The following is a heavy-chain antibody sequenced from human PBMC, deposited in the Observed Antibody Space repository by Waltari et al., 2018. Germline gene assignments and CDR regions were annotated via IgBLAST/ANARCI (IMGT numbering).Heavy chain of an antibody. CDR2: IYHSGST. CDR1: GYSISSGYY. J-gene: IGHJ4*02. Sequence: QVQLQESGPGLVQPSETLSLTCAVSGYSISSGYYWGWIRQPPGKGLEWIGSIYHSGSTYYNPSLKSRVTISVDTSKNQFSLKLSSVTAADTAVYYCARQGDGYNFDYWGQGTLVTVSS. D-gene: IGHD5-12*01. V-gene: IGHV4-38-2*01. CDR3: ARQGDGYNFDY.